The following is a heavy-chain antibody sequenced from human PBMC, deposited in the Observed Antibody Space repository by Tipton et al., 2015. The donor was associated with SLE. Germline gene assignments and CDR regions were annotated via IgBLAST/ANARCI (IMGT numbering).Heavy chain of an antibody. Sequence: GLVKPSQTLSLTCAISGYSVSSNSADWNWIRQSPSRGLEWLGRTYYMSKSYNDYAVYVKSRININPDTSKNQLSLQPTSVTPEDTAVYYCARGFLYDGFQFWGNGTLVNVSS. J-gene: IGHJ1*01. CDR3: ARGFLYDGFQF. D-gene: IGHD2-2*02. CDR1: GYSVSSNSAD. V-gene: IGHV6-1*01. CDR2: TYYMSKSYN.